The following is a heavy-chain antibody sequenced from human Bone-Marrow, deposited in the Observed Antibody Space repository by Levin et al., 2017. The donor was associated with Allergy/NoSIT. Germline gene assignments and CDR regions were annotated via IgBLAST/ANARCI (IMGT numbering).Heavy chain of an antibody. D-gene: IGHD3-22*01. V-gene: IGHV3-48*02. J-gene: IGHJ4*02. CDR3: ARKPGRRYYDSIGYSGDH. Sequence: GESLKISCAASGFTFRNHTMNWVRQAPGKGLEWVSCITSSGDSTYYADSVKGRFTISRDNAKNSLYLQMNRLRDEDTALYYCARKPGRRYYDSIGYSGDHWGQGALVTVTS. CDR2: ITSSGDST. CDR1: GFTFRNHT.